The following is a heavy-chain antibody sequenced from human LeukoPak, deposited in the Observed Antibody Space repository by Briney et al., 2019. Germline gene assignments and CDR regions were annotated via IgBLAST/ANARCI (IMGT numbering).Heavy chain of an antibody. J-gene: IGHJ5*02. CDR2: ISSSSYI. CDR1: GFTFSSYS. V-gene: IGHV3-21*01. D-gene: IGHD3-22*01. CDR3: ARDYYDSSGYFTFDP. Sequence: PGGSLRLSCAASGFTFSSYSMNWVRQAPGKGLEWVSSISSSSYIYYADSVKGRFTISRDNAKNSLYLQMNSLRAEDTAVYYCARDYYDSSGYFTFDPWGQGTLVTVSS.